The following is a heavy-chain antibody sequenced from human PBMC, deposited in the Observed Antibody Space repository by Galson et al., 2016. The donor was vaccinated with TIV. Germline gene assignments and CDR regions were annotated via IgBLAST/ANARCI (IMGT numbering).Heavy chain of an antibody. V-gene: IGHV3-30-3*01. CDR3: ASRYVLWSGGPKCDTDV. Sequence: SLRLSCAASGFTFSNYAMHWVRQAPGKGLEWVAVISYDGSITYYADSVKGRFTITRDNSANTMYLQMNGLRVEDTAVYSCASRYVLWSGGPKCDTDVWGQGTTVTVSS. CDR1: GFTFSNYA. CDR2: ISYDGSIT. J-gene: IGHJ6*02. D-gene: IGHD3-3*01.